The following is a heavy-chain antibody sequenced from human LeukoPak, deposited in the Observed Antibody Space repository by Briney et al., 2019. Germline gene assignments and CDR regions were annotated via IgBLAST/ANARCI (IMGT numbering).Heavy chain of an antibody. CDR1: GYTLTELS. CDR3: AVVGAQRRGDYFDY. D-gene: IGHD1-26*01. Sequence: ASVKVSCKVSGYTLTELSMHWVRQAPGKGLEWMGGFDPEDGETIYAQKYQGRVTMTEDTSTDTAYMELSSLRSEDTAVYYCAVVGAQRRGDYFDYWGQGTLVTVSS. J-gene: IGHJ4*02. CDR2: FDPEDGET. V-gene: IGHV1-24*01.